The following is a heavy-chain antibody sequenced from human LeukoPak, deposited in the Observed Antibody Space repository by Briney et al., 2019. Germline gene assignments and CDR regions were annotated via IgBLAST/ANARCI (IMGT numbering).Heavy chain of an antibody. J-gene: IGHJ5*02. Sequence: SVKVSCKASGGTFSSYAISWVRQAPGQGLEWMGGIIPIFGTANYAQKFQGRVTITADESTSTAYMELSSLRSEDTAVYYCARAFIAAAGRDAYNWFDPWGQGTLVTVSS. CDR3: ARAFIAAAGRDAYNWFDP. V-gene: IGHV1-69*13. D-gene: IGHD6-13*01. CDR2: IIPIFGTA. CDR1: GGTFSSYA.